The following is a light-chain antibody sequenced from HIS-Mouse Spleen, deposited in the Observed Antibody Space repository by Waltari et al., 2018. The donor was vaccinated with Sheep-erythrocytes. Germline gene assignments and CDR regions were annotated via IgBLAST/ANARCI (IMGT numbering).Light chain of an antibody. CDR1: KLGDKY. V-gene: IGLV3-1*01. CDR2: QDS. CDR3: QAWDSSTVV. J-gene: IGLJ2*01. Sequence: SYELTQLPSVSVSPGQTASITCSGDKLGDKYACWYHQKPGQSPVLVIYQDSKRPSGIPERFSGSNSGNTATLTISGTQAMDEADYYCQAWDSSTVVFGGGTKLTVL.